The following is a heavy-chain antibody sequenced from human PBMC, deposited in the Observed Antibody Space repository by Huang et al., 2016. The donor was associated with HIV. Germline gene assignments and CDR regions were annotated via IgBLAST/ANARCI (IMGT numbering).Heavy chain of an antibody. CDR1: GYTFTNYD. Sequence: QVHLVQSGAEVKKPGASVKGSCKASGYTFTNYDITWVRQAPGRGVEWRGWMNPNTGNTGFAQSFQGRVTMTRKTSITTAYMELTSLTSEDTAVYYCARSAYGDLDYWGLGTLVIVSS. CDR3: ARSAYGDLDY. D-gene: IGHD4-17*01. CDR2: MNPNTGNT. J-gene: IGHJ4*02. V-gene: IGHV1-8*02.